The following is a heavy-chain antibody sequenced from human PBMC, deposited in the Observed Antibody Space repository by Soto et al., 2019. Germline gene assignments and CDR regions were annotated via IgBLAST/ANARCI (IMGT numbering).Heavy chain of an antibody. D-gene: IGHD6-19*01. V-gene: IGHV4-39*01. CDR2: IYDTGST. CDR1: GGSINRSGYY. Sequence: ASETLSLTCTLSGGSINRSGYYWGWIRQPPGKGLEWLGSIYDTGSTYYNPSLKRRATISVDRSKNQFSLKLSSVTAADTAMYYCAGATTGWYHWFDPCGQVTLVTVSS. J-gene: IGHJ5*02. CDR3: AGATTGWYHWFDP.